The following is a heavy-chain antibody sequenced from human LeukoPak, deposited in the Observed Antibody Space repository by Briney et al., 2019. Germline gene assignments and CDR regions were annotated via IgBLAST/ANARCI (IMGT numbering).Heavy chain of an antibody. CDR1: GFTFSKYW. J-gene: IGHJ4*02. CDR2: IKQDGSET. V-gene: IGHV3-7*01. CDR3: ARDFNDYFDY. Sequence: GGSLRLSCAASGFTFSKYWMSWVRQAPGKGLEWVANIKQDGSETYFVDSVKGRFTISRDNAKNSLHLQMNSLRVEDTAEYYCARDFNDYFDYWGQGTLVIVSS.